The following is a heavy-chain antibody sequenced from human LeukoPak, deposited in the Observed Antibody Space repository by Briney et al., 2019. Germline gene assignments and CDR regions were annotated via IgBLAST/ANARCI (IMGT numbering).Heavy chain of an antibody. J-gene: IGHJ5*02. CDR3: AHGKRLHSCWFDP. Sequence: PSETLSVTCTVSGGSISTYYWSWMRQPPGKGLEWIGYIYYSRSTNDNPSLKSRVTISLDTSKSEHSLKLSSVTVAETDVYFCAHGKRLHSCWFDPWGQGTLVTVSS. V-gene: IGHV4-59*03. CDR1: GGSISTYY. D-gene: IGHD4-11*01. CDR2: IYYSRST.